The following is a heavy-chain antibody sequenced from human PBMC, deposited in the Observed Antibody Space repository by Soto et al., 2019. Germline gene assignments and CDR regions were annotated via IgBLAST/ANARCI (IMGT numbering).Heavy chain of an antibody. CDR1: GFTFRNYG. V-gene: IGHV3-48*01. J-gene: IGHJ5*02. Sequence: PGGSLRLSCAASGFTFRNYGMNWVRQAPGKGLEWVSYIGIGSSTTYYADSVKGRFTISRDNAKNSLYLQMNSLRAEDTAVYYCAKGIYGSGSPNWLDPWGQGTLVTVSS. CDR2: IGIGSSTT. CDR3: AKGIYGSGSPNWLDP. D-gene: IGHD3-10*01.